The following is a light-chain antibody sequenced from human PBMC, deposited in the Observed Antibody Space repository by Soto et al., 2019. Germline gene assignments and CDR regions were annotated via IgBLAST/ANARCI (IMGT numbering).Light chain of an antibody. CDR3: KQYNNWPRT. J-gene: IGKJ1*01. Sequence: EIVMTQSPATLSVSPGERATLSCRASQSVSTNLAWYQQKPGQAPRLLIFGASIRATGIPARFSGSGSGTESTLTISSLQSEDYAVYYYKQYNNWPRTFGQGTKVEIK. CDR1: QSVSTN. V-gene: IGKV3-15*01. CDR2: GAS.